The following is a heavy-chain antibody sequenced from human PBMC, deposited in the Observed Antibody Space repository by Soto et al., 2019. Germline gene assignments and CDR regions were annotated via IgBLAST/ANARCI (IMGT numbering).Heavy chain of an antibody. CDR1: GYTFTGYC. V-gene: IGHV1-2*04. J-gene: IGHJ4*02. CDR3: AREYCSSTSCYGVDY. D-gene: IGHD2-2*01. CDR2: INPNSGGT. Sequence: ASVKVSFKASGYTFTGYCMHWVRQAPGQGLEWMGWINPNSGGTNYAQKFQGWVTMTRDTSISTAYMELSRLRSDDTAVYYCAREYCSSTSCYGVDYWGRGTLVTVSS.